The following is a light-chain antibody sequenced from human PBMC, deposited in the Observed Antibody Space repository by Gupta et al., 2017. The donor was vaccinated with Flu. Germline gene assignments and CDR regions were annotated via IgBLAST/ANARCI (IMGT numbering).Light chain of an antibody. V-gene: IGLV2-23*02. J-gene: IGLJ3*02. CDR1: SSDVGSFNI. CDR3: CSYAGGGSWV. Sequence: QSALTQPASVSGSPGQSITIYCTGTSSDVGSFNIVAWYQQHPGKAPQVMIYEVNKRPSGVSNRFSGSKSGNTASLTISGLQAEDEADYYCCSYAGGGSWVFGGGTKLTVL. CDR2: EVN.